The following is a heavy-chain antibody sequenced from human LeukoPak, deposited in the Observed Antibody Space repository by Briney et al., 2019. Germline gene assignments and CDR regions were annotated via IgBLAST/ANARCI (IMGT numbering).Heavy chain of an antibody. D-gene: IGHD2-2*01. CDR1: GFTFSSYA. J-gene: IGHJ4*02. V-gene: IGHV4-30-4*08. Sequence: LRLSCAASGFTFSSYAMSWVRQPPGRGLEWIGYIYYSGSTYYNPSLKSRVTISVDTSKNQFSLKLSSVTDADTAVYYCARTPLGSDIVVVPAADYCDQGTLVTVSS. CDR3: ARTPLGSDIVVVPAADY. CDR2: IYYSGST.